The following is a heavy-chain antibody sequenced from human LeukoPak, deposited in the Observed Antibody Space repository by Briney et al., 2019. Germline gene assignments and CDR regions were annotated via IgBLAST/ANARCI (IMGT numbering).Heavy chain of an antibody. V-gene: IGHV3-48*01. D-gene: IGHD3-3*01. CDR2: ISSSSSTI. CDR3: ARQKSYYDFWSGYLSPFDY. Sequence: GGSLRLSCAASGFTFSSYSMNWVRQAPGKGLEWVSYISSSSSTIYYADSVKGRFTISRDNAKNSLYLQMNSLRAEDTAVYYCARQKSYYDFWSGYLSPFDYWGQGTLVTVSS. CDR1: GFTFSSYS. J-gene: IGHJ4*02.